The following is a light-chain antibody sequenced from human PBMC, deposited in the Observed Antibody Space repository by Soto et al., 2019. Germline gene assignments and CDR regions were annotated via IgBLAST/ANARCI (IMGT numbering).Light chain of an antibody. J-gene: IGLJ1*01. CDR1: SGDVGAYDY. CDR2: EVS. CDR3: ASHTTSATRV. V-gene: IGLV2-14*01. Sequence: QSVLTQPASVSGSPGQSIAISCTGTSGDVGAYDYVSWYQHHPDKAPKLMIYEVSNRPSGVSDRFSGSKSVYTATLTISGLQAEDEADYYCASHTTSATRVFGTGTKVTVL.